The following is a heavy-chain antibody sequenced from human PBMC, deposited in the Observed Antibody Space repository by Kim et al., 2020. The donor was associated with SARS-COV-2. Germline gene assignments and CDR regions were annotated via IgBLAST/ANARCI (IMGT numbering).Heavy chain of an antibody. CDR2: INHSGST. CDR1: GGSFSGYY. J-gene: IGHJ5*02. Sequence: SETLSLTCAVYGGSFSGYYWSWIRQPPGKGLEWIGEINHSGSTNYNPSLKSRVTISVDTSKNQFSLKLSSVTAADTAVYYCAREAIFGVVKNWFDPWGQG. D-gene: IGHD3-3*01. CDR3: AREAIFGVVKNWFDP. V-gene: IGHV4-34*01.